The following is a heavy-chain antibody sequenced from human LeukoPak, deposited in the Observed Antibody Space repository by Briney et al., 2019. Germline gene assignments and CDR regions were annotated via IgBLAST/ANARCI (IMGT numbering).Heavy chain of an antibody. J-gene: IGHJ4*02. Sequence: PGGSLRLSCAASGFTFDDYAMHWVRQAPGKGLEWVSGISWNSGSIGYADSVKGRFTISRDNAKNSLYLQMNSLRAEDTAVYYCARGSENYLGGLDYWGQGTQVTVSS. CDR2: ISWNSGSI. CDR3: ARGSENYLGGLDY. D-gene: IGHD3-16*01. CDR1: GFTFDDYA. V-gene: IGHV3-9*01.